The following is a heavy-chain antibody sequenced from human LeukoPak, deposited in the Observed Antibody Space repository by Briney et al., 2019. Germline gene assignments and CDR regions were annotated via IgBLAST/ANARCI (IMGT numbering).Heavy chain of an antibody. D-gene: IGHD2-2*01. CDR3: ARGLHCSSTSCPFDYYYYMDV. V-gene: IGHV1-46*01. Sequence: ASVKVSCKASGYTFTSYYMHWVRQAPGQGLEWMGIINPSGGSTSYAQKFQGRVTMTRDMSTSTVYMELSSLRSEDTAVYYCARGLHCSSTSCPFDYYYYMDVWGKGTTVTVSS. J-gene: IGHJ6*03. CDR2: INPSGGST. CDR1: GYTFTSYY.